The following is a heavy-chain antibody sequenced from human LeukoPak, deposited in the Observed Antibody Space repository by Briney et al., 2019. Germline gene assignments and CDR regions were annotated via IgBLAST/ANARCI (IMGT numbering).Heavy chain of an antibody. CDR2: IFDSGST. CDR3: ARHRSGSSWFAP. Sequence: SETLSLTCTVSGGSFSSYYWSWIRQTPGKGLAWIGYIFDSGSTNYNPSLKSRVTISVDTSKSQFSLRLSSVTAADTAVYYCARHRSGSSWFAPWGQGTLVTVSS. J-gene: IGHJ5*02. D-gene: IGHD6-19*01. V-gene: IGHV4-59*08. CDR1: GGSFSSYY.